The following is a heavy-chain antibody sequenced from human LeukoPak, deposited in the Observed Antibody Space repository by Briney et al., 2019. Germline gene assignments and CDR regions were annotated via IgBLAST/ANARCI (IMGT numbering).Heavy chain of an antibody. CDR2: MNPNSGKT. V-gene: IGHV1-8*03. CDR3: ARVAYCGGDCYSPHFDY. D-gene: IGHD2-21*01. CDR1: GYTFTGDD. J-gene: IGHJ4*02. Sequence: GSVKVSCKASGYTFTGDDTNWVRQATGQGLEWMGWMNPNSGKTGYAQKFQGRVTITRNTSISTDYMERSGLRSENTASYYGARVAYCGGDCYSPHFDYWGQGTRVTV.